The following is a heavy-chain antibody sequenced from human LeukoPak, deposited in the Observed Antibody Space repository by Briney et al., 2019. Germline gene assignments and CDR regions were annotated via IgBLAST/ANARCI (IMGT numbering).Heavy chain of an antibody. CDR3: ARDGPGDYPIDY. CDR1: GFTFSNSW. V-gene: IGHV3-74*01. Sequence: GGSLRLSCAASGFTFSNSWMHWVRQTPGKGLVWVSRINTDGSSTSYADSVKGGFTISRDNAKNTLYLQMNSLRAEDTAVYYCARDGPGDYPIDYWGQGTLVTVSS. D-gene: IGHD4-17*01. J-gene: IGHJ4*02. CDR2: INTDGSST.